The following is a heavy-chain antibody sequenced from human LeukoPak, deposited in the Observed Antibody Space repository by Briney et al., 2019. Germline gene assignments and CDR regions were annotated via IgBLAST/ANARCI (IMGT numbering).Heavy chain of an antibody. CDR2: TYYRSTWYN. Sequence: SQTLSLTCAISGDSFSSNSVTWNWIRQSPSRGLEWLGRTYYRSTWYNDYAVPLRGRITVNPDTSKNQFSLHLNSVTPEDTAVYYCAIRRTQYDFFDPWGQGILVTVST. V-gene: IGHV6-1*01. CDR1: GDSFSSNSVT. D-gene: IGHD2/OR15-2a*01. J-gene: IGHJ5*02. CDR3: AIRRTQYDFFDP.